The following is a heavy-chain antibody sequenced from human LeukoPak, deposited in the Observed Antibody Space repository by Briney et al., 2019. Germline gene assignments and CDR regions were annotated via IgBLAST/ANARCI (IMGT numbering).Heavy chain of an antibody. D-gene: IGHD5-18*01. CDR1: GGSISSGGYS. CDR3: ARAPRRYSYGRGRGFDP. Sequence: SQTLSLTCAVSGGSISSGGYSWSWIRQPPGKGLEWIGYIYYSGSTYYNPSLKSRVTISVDTSKNQFSLKLSSVTAADTAVYYCARAPRRYSYGRGRGFDPWGQGTLVTVSS. CDR2: IYYSGST. V-gene: IGHV4-30-4*07. J-gene: IGHJ5*02.